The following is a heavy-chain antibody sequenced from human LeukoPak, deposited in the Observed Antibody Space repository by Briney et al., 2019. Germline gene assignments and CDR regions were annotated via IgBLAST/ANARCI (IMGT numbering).Heavy chain of an antibody. D-gene: IGHD6-13*01. J-gene: IGHJ4*02. Sequence: ASVKVSCKASGYTFTSYGISWVRQAPGQGLEWMGWISAYNGNTNYAQKLQGRVTMTTDTSTSTAYMELRSLRSDDTAVYYCARDLSRQQLVRNQETPNEEYFDYWGQGTLVTVSS. CDR3: ARDLSRQQLVRNQETPNEEYFDY. CDR1: GYTFTSYG. V-gene: IGHV1-18*01. CDR2: ISAYNGNT.